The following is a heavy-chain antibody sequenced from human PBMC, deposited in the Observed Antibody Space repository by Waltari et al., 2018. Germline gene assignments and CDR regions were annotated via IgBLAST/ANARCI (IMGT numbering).Heavy chain of an antibody. J-gene: IGHJ6*03. V-gene: IGHV4-34*01. Sequence: QVQLQQWGAGLLKPSETLSLTCAVYGGSFSGYYWSWIRQPPGKGLEWIGEINHSGSTNVNPSLKGRVTISEDTSKTQLSLKLSSVTAADTAEYYCARGPRRGDSSSWYYYYHIDVWGQGTLVSV. CDR1: GGSFSGYY. CDR3: ARGPRRGDSSSWYYYYHIDV. CDR2: INHSGST. D-gene: IGHD6-13*01.